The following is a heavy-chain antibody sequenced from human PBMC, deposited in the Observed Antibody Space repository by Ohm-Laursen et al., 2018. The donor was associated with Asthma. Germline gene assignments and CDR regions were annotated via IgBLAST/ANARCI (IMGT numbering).Heavy chain of an antibody. J-gene: IGHJ4*02. V-gene: IGHV1-69*13. CDR2: INSVFGTS. CDR1: GGTLGTSV. CDR3: ARKAGSCITSNCYSLDF. Sequence: SVKVSCKSSGGTLGTSVIGWVRQAPGQGLEWLGGINSVFGTSTYAQKFHDRFTITADESTSTVYMTLSSLTSEDTAVYYCARKAGSCITSNCYSLDFWGQGTLVTVSS. D-gene: IGHD2-15*01.